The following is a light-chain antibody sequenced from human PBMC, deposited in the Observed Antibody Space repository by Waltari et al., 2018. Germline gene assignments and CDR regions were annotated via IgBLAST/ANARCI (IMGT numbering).Light chain of an antibody. Sequence: DIVMTQSPDSLAVSLGERATINCKSSQSVFYTSNNNNYLAWYQQKPGQPPKLLIYWASTREAGVPARFSGSGSGTDVTLTISNLQPEDVAVYYCQQFFLTPFTFGPGTKVNIK. CDR1: QSVFYTSNNNNY. CDR3: QQFFLTPFT. J-gene: IGKJ3*01. V-gene: IGKV4-1*01. CDR2: WAS.